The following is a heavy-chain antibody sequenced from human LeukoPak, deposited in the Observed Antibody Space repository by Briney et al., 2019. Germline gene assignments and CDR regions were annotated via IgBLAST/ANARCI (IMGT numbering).Heavy chain of an antibody. D-gene: IGHD5-18*01. CDR1: GFTFSSYD. V-gene: IGHV3-33*01. J-gene: IGHJ4*02. CDR3: ARDASVDTAMVPIFDY. Sequence: GRSLRLSCAASGFTFSSYDMHWVRQAPGKGLEWVAVIWYDGSNKYCADSVKGRFTISRDNSKNTLYLQMNSLRAEDTAVYYCARDASVDTAMVPIFDYWGQGTLVTVSS. CDR2: IWYDGSNK.